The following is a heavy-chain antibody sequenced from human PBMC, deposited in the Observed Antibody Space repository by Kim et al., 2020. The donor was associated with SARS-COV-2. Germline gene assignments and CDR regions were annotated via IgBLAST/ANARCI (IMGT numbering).Heavy chain of an antibody. CDR3: ARGPDVGVLLWFGCI. V-gene: IGHV1-2*02. Sequence: ASVKVSCKASGYTFTGYYMHWVRQAPGQGLEWMGWINPNSGGTNYAQKFQGRVTMTRDTSISTAYMELSRLRSDDTAVYYCARGPDVGVLLWFGCIWGQGTMVTVSS. CDR1: GYTFTGYY. J-gene: IGHJ3*02. D-gene: IGHD3-10*01. CDR2: INPNSGGT.